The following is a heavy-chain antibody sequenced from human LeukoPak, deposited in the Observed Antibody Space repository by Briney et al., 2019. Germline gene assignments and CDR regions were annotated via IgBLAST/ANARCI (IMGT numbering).Heavy chain of an antibody. D-gene: IGHD3-22*01. CDR3: ARDPDDSSGYYYIGVSYFDY. J-gene: IGHJ4*02. V-gene: IGHV1-18*01. CDR1: GYTFTSYG. CDR2: ISAYNGNT. Sequence: ASVKVSCKASGYTFTSYGISWVRQAPGQGLEWMGWISAYNGNTDYAQKFQGRVTMTTDTSTSTAYMELRSLRSDDTAVYYCARDPDDSSGYYYIGVSYFDYWGQGTLVTVSS.